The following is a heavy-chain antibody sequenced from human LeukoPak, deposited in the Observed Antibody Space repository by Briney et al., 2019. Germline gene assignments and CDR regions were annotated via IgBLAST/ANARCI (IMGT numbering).Heavy chain of an antibody. CDR2: IIPIFGTA. V-gene: IGHV1-69*05. Sequence: ASVKVSCKASGGTFSSYAISWVRQAPGQGLEWMGRIIPIFGTANYAQKFQGRVTITTDESTSTAYMALSSLRSEDTAVYYCARDFGSGWTEDAFDIWGQGTMVTVSS. CDR1: GGTFSSYA. J-gene: IGHJ3*02. D-gene: IGHD6-19*01. CDR3: ARDFGSGWTEDAFDI.